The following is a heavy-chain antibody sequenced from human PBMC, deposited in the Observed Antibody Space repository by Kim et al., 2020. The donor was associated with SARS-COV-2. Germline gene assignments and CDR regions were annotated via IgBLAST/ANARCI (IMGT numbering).Heavy chain of an antibody. Sequence: SETLSLTCTVSVGSISTSSYYWGWIRQPPGKGLEYIGRIYYSGSTHYNPSLKSRVTIFVDTSKNEFFLRMTSPTAADTAVYYCARLGYYGSGGFPWFDSWGQGTLVTVSS. J-gene: IGHJ5*01. CDR1: VGSISTSSYY. CDR2: IYYSGST. D-gene: IGHD3-10*01. V-gene: IGHV4-39*01. CDR3: ARLGYYGSGGFPWFDS.